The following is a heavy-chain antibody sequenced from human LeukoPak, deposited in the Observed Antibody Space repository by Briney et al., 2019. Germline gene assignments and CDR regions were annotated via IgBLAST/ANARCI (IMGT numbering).Heavy chain of an antibody. CDR2: IRADSQI. D-gene: IGHD2/OR15-2a*01. J-gene: IGHJ4*02. CDR1: GYYFNDSW. CDR3: ARRGGTPFYDY. V-gene: IGHV5-51*01. Sequence: GESLKISSKTSGYYFNDSWICWGRQKPGKGLEWMGIIRADSQITYSPSFQGQVTFSADRSKDTAYLRWSSLKASDTAMYYCARRGGTPFYDYWGQGTLVTVSP.